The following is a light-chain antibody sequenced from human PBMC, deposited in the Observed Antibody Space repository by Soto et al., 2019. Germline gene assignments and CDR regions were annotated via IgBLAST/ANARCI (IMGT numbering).Light chain of an antibody. CDR1: QSVRSN. J-gene: IGKJ1*01. Sequence: EIVMPQSPATLSESPGERATLSCRASQSVRSNLAWYQQKPGQSPRLLIYGASTRATGIPVRFSGTGSGTEFTLAISSMQSTDFAVYYCQQYNNWPSWTFGQGTKVEIK. V-gene: IGKV3-15*01. CDR3: QQYNNWPSWT. CDR2: GAS.